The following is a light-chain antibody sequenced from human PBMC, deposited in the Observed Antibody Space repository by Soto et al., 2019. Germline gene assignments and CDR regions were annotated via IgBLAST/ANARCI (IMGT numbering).Light chain of an antibody. CDR1: QGISNY. CDR2: AAS. V-gene: IGKV1-27*01. Sequence: DIQMTQSPSSLSASVGDRVTITCRASQGISNYLAWYQQKPGKVPKLLIYAASTLQSGVPSRFTGRASGTAFTLTISSLQPEDVATYYCQKYNSAPTTFGQGTKVEIK. CDR3: QKYNSAPTT. J-gene: IGKJ1*01.